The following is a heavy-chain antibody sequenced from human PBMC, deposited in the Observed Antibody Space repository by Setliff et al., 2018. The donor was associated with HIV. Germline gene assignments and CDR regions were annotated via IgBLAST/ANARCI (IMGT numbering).Heavy chain of an antibody. CDR3: ARDEIGV. J-gene: IGHJ6*04. Sequence: PSETLSLTCPVSGGSITSGGYYWSWIRQHPGKGLEWIGYIVYSGRTYCNPSLKSRVSISVDASKNQFSLRLSSVTAADTAVYYCARDEIGVWGKGTTVTVSS. CDR1: GGSITSGGYY. V-gene: IGHV4-31*03. CDR2: IVYSGRT.